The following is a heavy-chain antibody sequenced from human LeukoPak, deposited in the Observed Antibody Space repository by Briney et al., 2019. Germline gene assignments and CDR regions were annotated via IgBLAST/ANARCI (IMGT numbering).Heavy chain of an antibody. CDR1: GFTFSSYA. D-gene: IGHD3-3*01. Sequence: GSLRLSCAASGFTFSSYAMSWVRQAPGKGLEWVSAISGSGGSTYYADSVKGRFTISRDNSKNTLYLQMNSLRAEDTAVYYCAKAQYDFRSGYYTPYYYYYMDVWGKGTTVTVSS. CDR2: ISGSGGST. CDR3: AKAQYDFRSGYYTPYYYYYMDV. J-gene: IGHJ6*03. V-gene: IGHV3-23*01.